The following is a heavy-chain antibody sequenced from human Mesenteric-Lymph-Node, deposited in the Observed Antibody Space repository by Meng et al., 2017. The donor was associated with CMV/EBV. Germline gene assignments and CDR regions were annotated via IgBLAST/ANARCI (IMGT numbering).Heavy chain of an antibody. Sequence: GESLKISCAASGFTFNNYAMTWVRQAPGRGLEWVSVIYSGGSTYYADSVKGRFTISRDNAKKSLYLQMNSLRAEDTAVYYCARDIYGMDVWGQGTTVTVSS. CDR3: ARDIYGMDV. CDR2: IYSGGST. V-gene: IGHV3-66*01. J-gene: IGHJ6*02. CDR1: GFTFNNYA.